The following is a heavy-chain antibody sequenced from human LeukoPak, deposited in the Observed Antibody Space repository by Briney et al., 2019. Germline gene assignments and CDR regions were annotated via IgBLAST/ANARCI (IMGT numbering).Heavy chain of an antibody. Sequence: SVKVSCKASGGTFSSYAISWVRQAPGQGLEWMGGIIPIFGTANYAQKFQGRVTITADESTSTAYMELSSLRSEGTAVYYCASGQDYDILTGLFDYWGQGTLVTVSS. CDR2: IIPIFGTA. J-gene: IGHJ4*02. CDR1: GGTFSSYA. CDR3: ASGQDYDILTGLFDY. D-gene: IGHD3-9*01. V-gene: IGHV1-69*13.